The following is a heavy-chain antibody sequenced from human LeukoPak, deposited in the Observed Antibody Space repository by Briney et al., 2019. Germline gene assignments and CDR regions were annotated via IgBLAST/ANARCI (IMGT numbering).Heavy chain of an antibody. CDR1: GFTFSNNW. CDR2: IYSDGDI. Sequence: GGSLRLACVASGFTFSNNWMSWVRQAPGKGLEWVSVIYSDGDIYYADSVKGRFTISRDNAKKSLDLQMNSLRAEDTAFYYCAKVRGTYSSGYFFDYWGQGTLVTVSS. V-gene: IGHV3-53*05. CDR3: AKVRGTYSSGYFFDY. J-gene: IGHJ4*02. D-gene: IGHD6-19*01.